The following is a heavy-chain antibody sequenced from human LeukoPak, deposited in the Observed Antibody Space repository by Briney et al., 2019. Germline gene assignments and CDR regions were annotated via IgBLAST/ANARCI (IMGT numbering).Heavy chain of an antibody. CDR3: AREGGFCYGRSCRWFDS. CDR2: IWYDGSNK. Sequence: GGSLRLSCAASGFTFSSYGMHWVRQAPGKGLEWVAIIWYDGSNKYYADSVKGRFTISRDNSKNTLYLQMNSLRAEDTAVYYCAREGGFCYGRSCRWFDSWGQGTPVTVSS. V-gene: IGHV3-33*01. CDR1: GFTFSSYG. J-gene: IGHJ5*01. D-gene: IGHD2-2*03.